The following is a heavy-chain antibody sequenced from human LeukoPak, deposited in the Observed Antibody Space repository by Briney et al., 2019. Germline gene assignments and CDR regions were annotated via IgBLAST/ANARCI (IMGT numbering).Heavy chain of an antibody. CDR3: AKGGDYSNYVADY. CDR2: IRYDGSNT. CDR1: GFTFSSYG. J-gene: IGHJ4*02. Sequence: QSGGSLRLSCGASGFTFSSYGMHWVRQAPGKGPEWVAFIRYDGSNTYYADSVKGRFTISRDNSKNTLYLQMNSLRAEDTAVYYCAKGGDYSNYVADYWGQGTLVTVSS. V-gene: IGHV3-30*02. D-gene: IGHD4-11*01.